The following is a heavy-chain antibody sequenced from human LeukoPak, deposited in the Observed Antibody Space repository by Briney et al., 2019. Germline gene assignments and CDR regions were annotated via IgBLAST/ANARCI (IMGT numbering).Heavy chain of an antibody. CDR1: GGSISSYY. CDR2: IYISGTT. CDR3: ARGYCSGDNCSPGDV. D-gene: IGHD2-15*01. V-gene: IGHV4-4*07. J-gene: IGHJ6*04. Sequence: SETLSLTCTVSGGSISSYYWSWIRQPAGKGLEWIGRIYISGTTNYNPSLKSRVTISVDKSKNQFSLKLSSVTAADMAIYYCARGYCSGDNCSPGDVWGKGTTVTVSS.